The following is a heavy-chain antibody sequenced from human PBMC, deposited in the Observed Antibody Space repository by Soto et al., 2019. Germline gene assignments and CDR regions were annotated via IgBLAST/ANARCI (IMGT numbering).Heavy chain of an antibody. D-gene: IGHD1-26*01. CDR3: ARVSGGTWDY. V-gene: IGHV3-30-3*01. CDR1: GVTFSSYA. Sequence: QVQLVESGGGVVQPGRSLRLSCAASGVTFSSYAMHWVRQAPGKGLEWVAVISYDGSNKYYADSVKGRFTFSRDNSKNTLYLQMNSLRAEDTAVYYCARVSGGTWDYWGQGTLVTVSS. J-gene: IGHJ4*02. CDR2: ISYDGSNK.